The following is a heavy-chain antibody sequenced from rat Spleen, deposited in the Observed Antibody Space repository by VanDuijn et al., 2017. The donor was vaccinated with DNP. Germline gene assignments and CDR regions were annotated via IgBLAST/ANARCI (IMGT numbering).Heavy chain of an antibody. J-gene: IGHJ3*01. CDR2: ITYDGSRT. D-gene: IGHD4-1*01. CDR1: GFTFSDYN. V-gene: IGHV5-7*01. Sequence: EVQLVESGGDSVQPGRSLKLSCAASGFTFSDYNMAWVRQAPKKGLEWVATITYDGSRTYYRASVKGRFTISRDNAKSTLYLQMDSLRSEDTATYYCARIDGGFAYWGQGTLVTVSS. CDR3: ARIDGGFAY.